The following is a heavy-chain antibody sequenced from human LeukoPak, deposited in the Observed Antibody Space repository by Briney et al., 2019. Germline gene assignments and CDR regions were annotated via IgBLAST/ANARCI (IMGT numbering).Heavy chain of an antibody. J-gene: IGHJ5*02. CDR2: INHSGST. Sequence: SETLSLTCAVYGGSFSGYYWSWIRQPPGKGLGWIGEINHSGSTNYNPSLKSRVTISVDTSKNQFSLKLSSVTAADTAVYYCARGLRGYSYGSDWFDPWGQGTLVTVSS. D-gene: IGHD5-18*01. CDR3: ARGLRGYSYGSDWFDP. CDR1: GGSFSGYY. V-gene: IGHV4-34*01.